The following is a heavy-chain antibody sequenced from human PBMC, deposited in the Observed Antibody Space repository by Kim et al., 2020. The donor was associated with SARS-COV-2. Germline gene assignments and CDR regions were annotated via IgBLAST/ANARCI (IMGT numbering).Heavy chain of an antibody. Sequence: SVKVSCKASGGTFSSYAISWVRQAPGQGLEWMGRIIPILGIANYAQKFQGRVTITADKSTSTAYMELSSLRSEDTAVYYCASNIVVVVAATGGYFDYWGQGTLVTVSS. CDR3: ASNIVVVVAATGGYFDY. CDR1: GGTFSSYA. J-gene: IGHJ4*02. CDR2: IIPILGIA. V-gene: IGHV1-69*04. D-gene: IGHD2-15*01.